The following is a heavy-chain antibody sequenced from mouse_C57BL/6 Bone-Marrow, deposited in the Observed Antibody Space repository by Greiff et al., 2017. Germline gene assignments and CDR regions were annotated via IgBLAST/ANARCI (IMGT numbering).Heavy chain of an antibody. V-gene: IGHV5-4*03. CDR3: ARGDGNYGYWYFDV. CDR2: ISDGGSYT. D-gene: IGHD2-1*01. Sequence: EVKLMESGGGLVKPGGSLKLSCAASGFTFSSYAMSWVRQTPEKRLEWVATISDGGSYTYYPDNVKGRSTISRDNAKNNLYLQMSHLKSEDTAMYYCARGDGNYGYWYFDVWGTGTTVTVSS. CDR1: GFTFSSYA. J-gene: IGHJ1*03.